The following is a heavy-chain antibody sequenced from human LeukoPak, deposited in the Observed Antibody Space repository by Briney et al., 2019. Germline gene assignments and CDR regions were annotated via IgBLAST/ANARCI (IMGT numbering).Heavy chain of an antibody. CDR1: GFAVSSNH. V-gene: IGHV3-53*01. CDR2: IFNGGST. CDR3: AREYYDILTGPGGGFDY. D-gene: IGHD3-9*01. Sequence: GGSLRLSCAASGFAVSSNHMNWVRQAPGKGLEWVSVIFNGGSTYYADSVKGRFTISRDNAKNSLYLQMNSLRAEDTAVYYCAREYYDILTGPGGGFDYWGQGTLVTVSS. J-gene: IGHJ4*02.